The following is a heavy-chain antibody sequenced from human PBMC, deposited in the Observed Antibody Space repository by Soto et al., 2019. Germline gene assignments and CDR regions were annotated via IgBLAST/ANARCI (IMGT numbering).Heavy chain of an antibody. D-gene: IGHD3-9*01. V-gene: IGHV4-61*01. J-gene: IGHJ4*02. CDR3: ARAREDTLRYFDWFPLYYFDY. CDR2: IYYSGST. CDR1: GGSVSSGSYY. Sequence: SETLSLTCTVSGGSVSSGSYYWSWIRQPPGKGLEWIGYIYYSGSTNYNPSLKSRVTISVDTSKNQFSLKLSSVTAADTAVYYCARAREDTLRYFDWFPLYYFDYWGQGTLVTVSS.